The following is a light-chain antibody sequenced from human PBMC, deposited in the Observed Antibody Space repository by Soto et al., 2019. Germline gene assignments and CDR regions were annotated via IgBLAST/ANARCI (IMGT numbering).Light chain of an antibody. CDR1: QSISTW. Sequence: DIQMTQSPSTLSASVGDRVTITCRASQSISTWLAWYQQKPGKAPKLLIYKASSLESGVPSRFSGSGSGTEFTLTISSLQPDDFATYYCQQYSGDSRTFGQGTKVDI. J-gene: IGKJ1*01. CDR3: QQYSGDSRT. CDR2: KAS. V-gene: IGKV1-5*03.